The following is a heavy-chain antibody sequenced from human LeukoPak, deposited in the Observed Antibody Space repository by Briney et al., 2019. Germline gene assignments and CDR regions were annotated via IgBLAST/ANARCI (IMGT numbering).Heavy chain of an antibody. CDR1: GFTFDDYA. V-gene: IGHV3-20*04. J-gene: IGHJ3*02. Sequence: GGSLRLSCAASGFTFDDYAMHWVRQAPGKGLEWVSGINWNGGSTGYADSVKGRFTISRDNAKNSLYLQMNSLRAEDTALYYCARANFWSGLFDIWGQGTMVTVSS. CDR2: INWNGGST. CDR3: ARANFWSGLFDI. D-gene: IGHD3-3*01.